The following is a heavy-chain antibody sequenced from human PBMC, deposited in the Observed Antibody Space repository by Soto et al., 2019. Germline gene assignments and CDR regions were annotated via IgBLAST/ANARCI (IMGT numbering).Heavy chain of an antibody. Sequence: GASVKVSCKASGYTFTIYGISCVRQAPLQGLDWMGWISAYNGNTNYAQKLQGRVTMTTDTSTSTAYMELRSLRSDDTAVYYCAREGAVAGTWAYYYYYGMDVWGQGTTVTVS. J-gene: IGHJ6*02. V-gene: IGHV1-18*04. CDR2: ISAYNGNT. D-gene: IGHD6-19*01. CDR3: AREGAVAGTWAYYYYYGMDV. CDR1: GYTFTIYG.